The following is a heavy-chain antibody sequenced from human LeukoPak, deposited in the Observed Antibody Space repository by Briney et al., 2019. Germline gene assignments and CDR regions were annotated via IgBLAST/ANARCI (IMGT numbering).Heavy chain of an antibody. V-gene: IGHV4-34*01. CDR3: ARFVVTALYFDY. Sequence: PSETLSLTCAVYGGSFSGYYRSWIRQPPGKGLEWIGEINHSGSTNYNPSLKSRVTISVDTSKNQFSLKLSSVTAADTAVYYCARFVVTALYFDYWGQGTLVTVSS. CDR1: GGSFSGYY. CDR2: INHSGST. D-gene: IGHD2-21*02. J-gene: IGHJ4*02.